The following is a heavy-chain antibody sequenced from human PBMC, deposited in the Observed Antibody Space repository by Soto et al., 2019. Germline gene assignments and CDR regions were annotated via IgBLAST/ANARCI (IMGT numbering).Heavy chain of an antibody. CDR2: VSSDGKNR. Sequence: QGQLVESGGGVVQPGKSLRLSCAGSGFAFRDFGMHWVRQAPGKGLEWVAYVSSDGKNRHYAASMGGRVTISRDNSKDTQTLQVDILSDDDTAVYYCAKDRNHDSGERFCDLWGRGTLVTVSS. V-gene: IGHV3-33*03. D-gene: IGHD3-10*01. CDR3: AKDRNHDSGERFCDL. CDR1: GFAFRDFG. J-gene: IGHJ2*01.